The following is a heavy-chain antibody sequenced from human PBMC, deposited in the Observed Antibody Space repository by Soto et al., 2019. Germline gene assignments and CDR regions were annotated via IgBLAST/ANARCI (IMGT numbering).Heavy chain of an antibody. V-gene: IGHV3-30*18. D-gene: IGHD2-2*01. CDR3: AKDYLSNSKTSDV. J-gene: IGHJ3*01. Sequence: LILSLAVSGFTFNKYAMHWVRQAPGRGLEWVALISDDGTNKYFLDSVKGRFSIYRDNSTNIVYLQMSRLTTEDTAVYYCAKDYLSNSKTSDVWGQGTILNGSS. CDR1: GFTFNKYA. CDR2: ISDDGTNK.